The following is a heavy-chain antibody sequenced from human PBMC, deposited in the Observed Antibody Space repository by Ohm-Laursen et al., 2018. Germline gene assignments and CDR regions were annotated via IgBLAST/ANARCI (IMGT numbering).Heavy chain of an antibody. V-gene: IGHV4-59*08. CDR2: IEYSGNT. CDR3: ARRRGFLGVYYYYGMDV. D-gene: IGHD3-3*01. J-gene: IGHJ6*02. CDR1: GDSISSNY. Sequence: SETLSLTCTVSGDSISSNYWSWIRQLPGKGLEWIGYIEYSGNTKYNPSLKSRVTMSVDASKNQFSLTLSSVTAADTAVYYCARRRGFLGVYYYYGMDVWGQGTTVTVSS.